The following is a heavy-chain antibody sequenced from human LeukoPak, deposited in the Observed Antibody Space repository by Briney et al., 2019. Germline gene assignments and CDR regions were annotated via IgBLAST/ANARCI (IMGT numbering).Heavy chain of an antibody. Sequence: PSQTLSLTCAVSGGSISSGGYSWSWIRQPPGKGLEWIGYIYHSGSTYYNPSLKSRVTISVDRSKNQFSLKLSSVTAAGTAVYYCARDGIYGDYGGVAFDIWGQGTMVTVSS. CDR3: ARDGIYGDYGGVAFDI. D-gene: IGHD4-17*01. J-gene: IGHJ3*02. CDR1: GGSISSGGYS. CDR2: IYHSGST. V-gene: IGHV4-30-2*01.